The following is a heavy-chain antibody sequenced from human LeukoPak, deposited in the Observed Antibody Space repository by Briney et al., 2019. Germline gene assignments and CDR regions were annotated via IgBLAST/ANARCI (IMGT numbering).Heavy chain of an antibody. J-gene: IGHJ4*02. CDR1: GYSFSNWW. Sequence: GESLEISFKASGYSFSNWWIGWVRQMPGKGLEWMGIIYPGDSDTTYSPSFQGQVTISADKSITTAYLQWGSLKASDTAMYYCVRFSDYWGQGTLVTVSS. CDR3: VRFSDY. V-gene: IGHV5-51*01. CDR2: IYPGDSDT.